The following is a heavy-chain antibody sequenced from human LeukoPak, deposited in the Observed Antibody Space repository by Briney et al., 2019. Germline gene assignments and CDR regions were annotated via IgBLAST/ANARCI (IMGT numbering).Heavy chain of an antibody. D-gene: IGHD7-27*01. Sequence: PLGTLCLTSGVPAGSLSNTYSYSGRISPPPRKGRESIGSIDYGGSTYYNPSLKSRVTISVDTSKNQFSLEVSSVTAADTAVYYWARDLRAGDLALDYWGQGTLVTVSS. CDR2: IDYGGST. CDR3: ARDLRAGDLALDY. J-gene: IGHJ4*02. V-gene: IGHV4-39*07. CDR1: AGSLSNTYSY.